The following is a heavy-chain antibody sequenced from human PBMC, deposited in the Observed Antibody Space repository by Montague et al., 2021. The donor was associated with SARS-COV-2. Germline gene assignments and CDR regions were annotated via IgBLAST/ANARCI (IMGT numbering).Heavy chain of an antibody. CDR1: GGSISSYY. V-gene: IGHV4-59*01. Sequence: SETLSLTCTVSGGSISSYYWSWIRQPPGKGLEWIGYIYYSGSTNYNPSLKSRVTISVDTSTHQFSLTLNSVTAADTAVSCCASVFPSCLKFVPYFDFWGQGTPVTVSS. CDR2: IYYSGST. CDR3: ASVFPSCLKFVPYFDF. D-gene: IGHD3-10*01. J-gene: IGHJ4*02.